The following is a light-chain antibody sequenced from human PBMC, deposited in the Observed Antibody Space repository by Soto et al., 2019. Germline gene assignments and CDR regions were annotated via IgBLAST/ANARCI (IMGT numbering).Light chain of an antibody. Sequence: QSALTQPHSVSGAPGQRITISCTGSSSNIGAGYDVHWYQHLPGTAPKLLIFDNNNRPSGVPDRFSGSKSGTSASLAITGLQAEDEADYYCQSFDSSLSVVVFGGGTKLTVL. CDR3: QSFDSSLSVVV. J-gene: IGLJ2*01. CDR1: SSNIGAGYD. V-gene: IGLV1-40*01. CDR2: DNN.